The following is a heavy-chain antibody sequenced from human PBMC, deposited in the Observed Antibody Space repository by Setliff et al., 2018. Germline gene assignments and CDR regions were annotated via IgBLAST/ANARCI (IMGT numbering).Heavy chain of an antibody. Sequence: GGSLRLSCAASGFTFSDYYMSWIRQAPGKGLEWVSYISSSGSTIYYADSVKGRFAISRDNSKSTLYLQMNNLRAEDTAVYFCARDGSVRGVDEYFDYWGQATLVTVSS. CDR3: ARDGSVRGVDEYFDY. CDR1: GFTFSDYY. D-gene: IGHD1-26*01. CDR2: ISSSGSTI. V-gene: IGHV3-11*01. J-gene: IGHJ4*02.